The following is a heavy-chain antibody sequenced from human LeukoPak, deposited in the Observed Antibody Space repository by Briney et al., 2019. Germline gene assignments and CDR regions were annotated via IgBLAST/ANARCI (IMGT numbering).Heavy chain of an antibody. D-gene: IGHD3-9*01. Sequence: PSETLSLTCTVSGGSISSYYWNWIRQSPRKGLEWIGYIFYNGNTNYNPSLKSRVTISLDTSKNQFSLKLTSVTAADTAVYYCAGYVGDYHDAFDIWGLGTMVTVSS. CDR1: GGSISSYY. V-gene: IGHV4-59*03. CDR3: AGYVGDYHDAFDI. J-gene: IGHJ3*02. CDR2: IFYNGNT.